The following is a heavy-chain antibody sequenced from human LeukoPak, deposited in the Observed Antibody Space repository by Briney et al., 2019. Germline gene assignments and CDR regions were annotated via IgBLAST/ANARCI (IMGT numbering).Heavy chain of an antibody. CDR2: IYYSGST. CDR1: GGSISSYY. J-gene: IGHJ4*02. CDR3: ARDPIIMVRGVFDY. Sequence: SETLSLTCTVSGGSISSYYWSWIRQPPGKGLEWIGYIYYSGSTNYNPSLKSRVTISVDTSKNQLSLKLSSVTAADTAVYYCARDPIIMVRGVFDYWGQGTLVTVSS. V-gene: IGHV4-59*12. D-gene: IGHD3-10*01.